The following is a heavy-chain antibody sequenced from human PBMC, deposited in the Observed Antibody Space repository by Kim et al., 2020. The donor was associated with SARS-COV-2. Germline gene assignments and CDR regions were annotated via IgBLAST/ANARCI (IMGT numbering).Heavy chain of an antibody. J-gene: IGHJ3*02. CDR2: ISRTSDYI. CDR1: GFTFSTYS. Sequence: GGSLRLSCAASGFTFSTYSMNWVRQAPGKGLEWVSSISRTSDYIYYTDSIKGRFTISRDNAKNSLYLQISSLRAEDTAVYYCARDQDTMTKYAFDIWGQGTMVTVSS. CDR3: ARDQDTMTKYAFDI. D-gene: IGHD5-18*01. V-gene: IGHV3-21*01.